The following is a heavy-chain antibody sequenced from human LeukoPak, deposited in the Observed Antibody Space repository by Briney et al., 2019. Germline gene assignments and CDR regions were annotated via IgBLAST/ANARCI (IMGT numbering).Heavy chain of an antibody. CDR2: MNPNSGNT. J-gene: IGHJ4*02. V-gene: IGHV1-8*01. D-gene: IGHD3-10*01. Sequence: ASVKVSCKASGFTFTSYDIHWVRQATGLGLAWMGWMNPNSGNTAYAQKFQGRVTMTRNTSISTAYMELSSLGSEDTAVYYCARGPYYSSGSYYLNYWGQGTLVSVSS. CDR1: GFTFTSYD. CDR3: ARGPYYSSGSYYLNY.